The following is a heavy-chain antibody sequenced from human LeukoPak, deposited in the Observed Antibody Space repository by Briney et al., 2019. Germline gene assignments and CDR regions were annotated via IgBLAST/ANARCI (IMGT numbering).Heavy chain of an antibody. V-gene: IGHV3-15*01. Sequence: PGGSLRLSCAASGFIFINTWMTWVRQAPGKGLEWVGRIKSKTDGGTTDLAAPLKGRFTIVRDDSKNTVYLQMNSLKIEDTAVYYCLGGDYWGQGTLVTVSS. CDR2: IKSKTDGGTT. CDR3: LGGDY. J-gene: IGHJ4*02. CDR1: GFIFINTW.